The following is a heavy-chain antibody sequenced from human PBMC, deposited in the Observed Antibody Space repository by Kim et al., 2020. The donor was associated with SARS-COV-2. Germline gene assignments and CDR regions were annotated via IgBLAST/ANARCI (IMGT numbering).Heavy chain of an antibody. D-gene: IGHD6-19*01. CDR3: AKNQGYSSGWADY. J-gene: IGHJ4*02. V-gene: IGHV3-23*01. Sequence: YADSVKGRFTISRDNSKNMLYLQMNSLRAEDTAVYYCAKNQGYSSGWADYWGQGTLVTVSS.